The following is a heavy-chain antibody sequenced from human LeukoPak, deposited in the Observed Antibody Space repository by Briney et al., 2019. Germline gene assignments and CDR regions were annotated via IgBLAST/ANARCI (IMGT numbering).Heavy chain of an antibody. CDR1: GYTFSGSY. CDR2: INPHTGGA. J-gene: IGHJ4*02. CDR3: ARIDYASGSHDY. V-gene: IGHV1-2*02. D-gene: IGHD3-10*01. Sequence: ASVKVSCKASGYTFSGSYLHWVRLAPGQGLEWMGWINPHTGGADFAQKFQGGVTMTRDTSISTAYMELNRLTSDDTAVYFCARIDYASGSHDYWGQGTLVTVSS.